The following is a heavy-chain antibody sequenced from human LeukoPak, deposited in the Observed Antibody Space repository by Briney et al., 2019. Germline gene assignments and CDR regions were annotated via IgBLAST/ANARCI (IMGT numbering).Heavy chain of an antibody. CDR2: IKSKTDGGTT. D-gene: IGHD2-15*01. Sequence: GGSLRLSCAASGFTFSNAWMSWVRQAPGKGLEWVGRIKSKTDGGTTDYAAPVKGRFTISRDDSKNTLYLQMNSLKTEDTAVYYCTPANHIAATLYYYYYMDVWGKGTTVTVSS. V-gene: IGHV3-15*01. CDR1: GFTFSNAW. J-gene: IGHJ6*03. CDR3: TPANHIAATLYYYYYMDV.